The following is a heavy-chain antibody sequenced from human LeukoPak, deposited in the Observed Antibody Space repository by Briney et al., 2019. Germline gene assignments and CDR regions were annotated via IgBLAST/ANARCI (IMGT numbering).Heavy chain of an antibody. CDR1: GGSISSCY. D-gene: IGHD5-24*01. V-gene: IGHV4-59*08. J-gene: IGHJ4*02. CDR3: ARHAGDGPIYYFDY. Sequence: PSETLSLTCTVSGGSISSCYWSWIRQPPGKGLEWIGYIYYSGSTNYNPSLKSRVTISVDTSKNQFSLKLSSVTAADTAVYYCARHAGDGPIYYFDYWGQGTLVTVSS. CDR2: IYYSGST.